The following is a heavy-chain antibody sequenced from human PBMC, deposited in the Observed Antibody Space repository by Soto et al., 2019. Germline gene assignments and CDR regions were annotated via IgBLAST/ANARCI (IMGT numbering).Heavy chain of an antibody. V-gene: IGHV5-51*01. D-gene: IGHD2-15*01. Sequence: PGESLKISCKGSGYIFTNYWIAWVRQMPGKGLEWMGNIHPGDSDTRYTPSFHGQVTISVDRSTSTAYLQWSSLEAPDTAIYYCVRQGLNRMSPVPATSDYWGQGTLVTVS. CDR1: GYIFTNYW. CDR3: VRQGLNRMSPVPATSDY. CDR2: IHPGDSDT. J-gene: IGHJ4*02.